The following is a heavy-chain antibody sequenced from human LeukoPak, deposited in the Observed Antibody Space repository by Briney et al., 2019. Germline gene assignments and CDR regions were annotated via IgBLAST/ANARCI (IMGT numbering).Heavy chain of an antibody. CDR2: ISTYNGNT. CDR3: AARSGTYPYYFDY. CDR1: GYTFTGYY. J-gene: IGHJ4*01. V-gene: IGHV1-18*04. D-gene: IGHD3-10*01. Sequence: GASVKVSCKASGYTFTGYYMHWVRQAPGQGLEWMGWISTYNGNTNYAQKFQGRVTMTTDTSTSTAYMELRSLRSDDTAVYYCAARSGTYPYYFDYWGQGTLVTVSS.